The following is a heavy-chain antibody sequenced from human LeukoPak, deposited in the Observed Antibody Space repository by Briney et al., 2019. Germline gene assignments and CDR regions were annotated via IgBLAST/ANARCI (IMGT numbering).Heavy chain of an antibody. J-gene: IGHJ2*01. CDR1: GGSISSSSYY. D-gene: IGHD6-13*01. Sequence: NASETLSLTCTVSGGSISSSSYYWGWIRQPPGKGLEWIGSIYHSGSTYYNPSLKSRVTISVDTSKNQFSLKLSSVTAADTAVYYCARVRSSSSLSPWYFDLWGRGTLVTVSS. CDR3: ARVRSSSSLSPWYFDL. V-gene: IGHV4-39*07. CDR2: IYHSGST.